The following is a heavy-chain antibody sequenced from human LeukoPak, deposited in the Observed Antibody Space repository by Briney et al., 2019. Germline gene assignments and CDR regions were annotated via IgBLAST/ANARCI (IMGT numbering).Heavy chain of an antibody. D-gene: IGHD4-17*01. Sequence: PSETLSLTCSVSDDSFNTHYWTWIRPPPGKGLEWIGYISSIGSTNYNPSLKSRVTITIDTSKKQFSLKMTSVTAADTAVYYCARDPTTVTKGFDVWGQGTMVTVSS. J-gene: IGHJ3*01. CDR3: ARDPTTVTKGFDV. CDR2: ISSIGST. CDR1: DDSFNTHY. V-gene: IGHV4-59*11.